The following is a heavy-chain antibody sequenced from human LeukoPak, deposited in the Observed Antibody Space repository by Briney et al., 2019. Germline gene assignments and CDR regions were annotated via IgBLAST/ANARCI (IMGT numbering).Heavy chain of an antibody. CDR1: GFTFSSYG. J-gene: IGHJ4*02. Sequence: GGSLRLSCAASGFTFSSYGMHWVRQAPGKGLEWVAVVWYDGSEKYSADSVKGRITISRDDSKNTLYLQMNSLRAEDTAVYYCVGWGISGITNHWGQGTLVTVSS. CDR3: VGWGISGITNH. CDR2: VWYDGSEK. D-gene: IGHD1-7*01. V-gene: IGHV3-33*01.